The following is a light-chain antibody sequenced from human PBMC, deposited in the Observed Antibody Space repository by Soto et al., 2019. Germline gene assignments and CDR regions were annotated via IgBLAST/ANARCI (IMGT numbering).Light chain of an antibody. V-gene: IGKV3-11*01. CDR2: EAS. J-gene: IGKJ1*01. CDR3: HQRQRWPRT. Sequence: EIVLTQSPATLSVSPGERATFSCRASQTVGISLAWYQLKPGQAPRLIIYEASNRAAGIPARFSASGSGTDFTLTITSLEPEDFAFYYCHQRQRWPRTFGQGTKVDIK. CDR1: QTVGIS.